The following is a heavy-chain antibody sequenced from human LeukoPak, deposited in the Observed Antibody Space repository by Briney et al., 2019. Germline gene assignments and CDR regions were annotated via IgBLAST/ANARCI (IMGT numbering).Heavy chain of an antibody. CDR3: AKVVQYSSSWYGSYYYGMDV. CDR2: ISYDGSNK. CDR1: GFTFSSYG. V-gene: IGHV3-30*18. Sequence: GRSLRLSCAASGFTFSSYGMHWVRQAPGKGLESVAVISYDGSNKYYADSVKGRFTISRDNSKNTLYLQMNSLRAEDTAVYYCAKVVQYSSSWYGSYYYGMDVWGKGTTVTVSS. J-gene: IGHJ6*04. D-gene: IGHD6-13*01.